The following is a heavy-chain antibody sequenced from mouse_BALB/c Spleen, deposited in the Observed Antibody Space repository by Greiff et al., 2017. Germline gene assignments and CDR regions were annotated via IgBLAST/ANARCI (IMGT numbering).Heavy chain of an antibody. Sequence: VMLVESGPDLVAPSQSLSITCTVSGFSLTSYGVHWVRQPPGKGLEWLVVIWSDGSTTYNSALKSRLSISKDNSKSQVFLKMNSLQTDDTAMYYCARHEDYDNYYAMDYWGQGTSVTVSS. J-gene: IGHJ4*01. V-gene: IGHV2-6-2*01. CDR1: GFSLTSYG. CDR3: ARHEDYDNYYAMDY. D-gene: IGHD2-4*01. CDR2: IWSDGST.